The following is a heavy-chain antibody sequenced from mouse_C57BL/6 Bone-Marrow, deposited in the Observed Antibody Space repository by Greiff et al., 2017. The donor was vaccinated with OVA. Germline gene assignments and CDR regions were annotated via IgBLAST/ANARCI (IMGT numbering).Heavy chain of an antibody. V-gene: IGHV1-55*01. CDR2: IYPGSGST. J-gene: IGHJ4*01. D-gene: IGHD2-5*01. CDR3: ARAAYYSNYVGYYYAMDY. Sequence: VQLQQPGAELVKPGASVKMSCKASGYTFTSYWITWVKQRPGQGLEWIGDIYPGSGSTNYNEKFKSKATLTVDTSSSTAYMQLSSLTSEDSAVYYCARAAYYSNYVGYYYAMDYWGQGTSVTVSS. CDR1: GYTFTSYW.